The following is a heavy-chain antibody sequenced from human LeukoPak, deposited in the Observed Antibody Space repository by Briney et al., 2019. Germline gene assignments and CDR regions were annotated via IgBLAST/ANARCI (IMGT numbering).Heavy chain of an antibody. Sequence: GESLKISCKAFGYSFTSYWIGWVRQMPGKGLEWMGIIYPGDSDTRYSPSSQGQVTISADKSINTAYLQWNSLKASDTAMYYCARFVGACSGGSCYSDYWGQGTLVTVSS. CDR3: ARFVGACSGGSCYSDY. V-gene: IGHV5-51*01. CDR1: GYSFTSYW. CDR2: IYPGDSDT. J-gene: IGHJ4*02. D-gene: IGHD2-15*01.